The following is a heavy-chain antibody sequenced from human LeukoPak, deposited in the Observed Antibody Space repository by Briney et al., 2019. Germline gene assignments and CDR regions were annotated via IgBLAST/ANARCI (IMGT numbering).Heavy chain of an antibody. V-gene: IGHV3-21*01. CDR1: GFTFSSYR. J-gene: IGHJ4*02. CDR3: ARDGYNFFDY. CDR2: ISSSSSYI. Sequence: GGSLRLSCAASGFTFSSYRMHWVRQAPGKGLEWVSSISSSSSYIAYADSVKGRFTISRDNAKNSLYLQMNSLRAEDTAVYFCARDGYNFFDYWGQGTLVTVSS. D-gene: IGHD5-24*01.